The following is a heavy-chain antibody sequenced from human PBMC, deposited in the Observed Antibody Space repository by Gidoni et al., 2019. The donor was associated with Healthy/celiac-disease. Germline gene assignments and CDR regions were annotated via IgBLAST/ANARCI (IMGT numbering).Heavy chain of an antibody. V-gene: IGHV3-33*01. Sequence: SSYGMHWVRQAPGKGLEWVAVIWYDGSNKYYADSVKGRFTISRDNSKNTLYLQMNSLRAEDTAVYYCARESHIMRGYSRPEFDYWGQGTLVTVSS. CDR2: IWYDGSNK. CDR3: ARESHIMRGYSRPEFDY. CDR1: SSYG. J-gene: IGHJ4*02. D-gene: IGHD5-18*01.